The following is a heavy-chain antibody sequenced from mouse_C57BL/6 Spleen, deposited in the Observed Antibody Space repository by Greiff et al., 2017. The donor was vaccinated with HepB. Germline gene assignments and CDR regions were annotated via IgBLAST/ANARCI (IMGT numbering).Heavy chain of an antibody. D-gene: IGHD2-5*01. V-gene: IGHV1-63*01. Sequence: QVQLKESGAELVRPGTSVKMSCKASGYTFTNYWIGWAKQRPGHGLEWIGDIYPGGGYTNYNEKFKGKATLTADKSSSTAYMQFSSLTSEDSAIYYCARGSNIAMDYWGQGTSVTVSS. CDR2: IYPGGGYT. CDR1: GYTFTNYW. CDR3: ARGSNIAMDY. J-gene: IGHJ4*01.